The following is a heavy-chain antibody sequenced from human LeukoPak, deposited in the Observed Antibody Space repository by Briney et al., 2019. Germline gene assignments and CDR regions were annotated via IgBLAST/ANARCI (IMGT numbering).Heavy chain of an antibody. D-gene: IGHD5/OR15-5a*01. Sequence: ASVKVSCKVSGYTLTELSMHWVRQAPGKGLERMGGFDPEDGETIYAQKFQGRVTMTEDTSTDTAYMELSSLRSEDTAVYYCATAPKSVSNQSDYWGQGTLVTVSS. J-gene: IGHJ4*02. V-gene: IGHV1-24*01. CDR3: ATAPKSVSNQSDY. CDR2: FDPEDGET. CDR1: GYTLTELS.